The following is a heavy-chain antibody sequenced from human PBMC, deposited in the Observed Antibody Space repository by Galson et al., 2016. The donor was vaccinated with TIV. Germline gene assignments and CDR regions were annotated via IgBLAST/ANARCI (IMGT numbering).Heavy chain of an antibody. Sequence: QSGAEVKKPGESLKISCKASGYRFTNHWIGWVRQMPGKGPEWMGVIYPGDSDTRYSPSFQGQVTISADKSSSTAHLQWSSLKASDTAMYYCARLEGYDDSASDYWGQGTLVTVSS. J-gene: IGHJ4*02. D-gene: IGHD3-22*01. CDR3: ARLEGYDDSASDY. V-gene: IGHV5-51*01. CDR1: GYRFTNHW. CDR2: IYPGDSDT.